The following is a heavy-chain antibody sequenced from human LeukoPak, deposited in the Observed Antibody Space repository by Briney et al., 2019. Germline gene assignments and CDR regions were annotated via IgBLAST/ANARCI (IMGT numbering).Heavy chain of an antibody. J-gene: IGHJ4*02. D-gene: IGHD3-3*01. Sequence: GGSLRLSCAASGFTFSSYAMSWVRQAPGKGLEWVSAISGSGGSTYYADSMKGRFTISRDNSKNTLYLQMNSLRAEDTAVYYCAKGPYYDFWSGYFDYWGQGTLVTVSP. CDR1: GFTFSSYA. CDR2: ISGSGGST. V-gene: IGHV3-23*01. CDR3: AKGPYYDFWSGYFDY.